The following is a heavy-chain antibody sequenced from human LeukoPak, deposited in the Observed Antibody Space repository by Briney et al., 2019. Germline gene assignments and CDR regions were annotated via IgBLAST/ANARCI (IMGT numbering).Heavy chain of an antibody. J-gene: IGHJ6*02. CDR2: INPNSGGT. CDR3: SSASEESWFGEFGPTRGGLDYYYYGLDV. CDR1: GYTFTGYY. V-gene: IGHV1-2*02. Sequence: PMASVKVSCKASGYTFTGYYMHWVRQAPGQGLEWMGWINPNSGGTNYAQKFQGRVTMTRDTSISTAYMELSRLRSDDTAVYFCSSASEESWFGEFGPTRGGLDYYYYGLDVWGQGTTVTVSS. D-gene: IGHD3-10*01.